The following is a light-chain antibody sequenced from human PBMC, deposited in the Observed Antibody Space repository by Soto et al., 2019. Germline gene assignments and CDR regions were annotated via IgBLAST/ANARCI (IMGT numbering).Light chain of an antibody. CDR3: SSFAGSRVLV. V-gene: IGLV1-40*01. Sequence: QSVLTQPPSVSGAPGQRVTISCTGSSSNIGAGYAVHWYQQLPGTAPKLLIYGDNNRPSGVPDRFSGSKSGTSASLAITGLQAEDEAEYYCSSFAGSRVLVLGGGTKLTVL. J-gene: IGLJ2*01. CDR1: SSNIGAGYA. CDR2: GDN.